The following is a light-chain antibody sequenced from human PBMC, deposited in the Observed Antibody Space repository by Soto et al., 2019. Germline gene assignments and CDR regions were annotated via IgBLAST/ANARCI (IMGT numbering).Light chain of an antibody. CDR1: QSVSNNY. V-gene: IGKV3-20*01. Sequence: EIVLTQSPGTLSLSPGERATLSSRASQSVSNNYLAWYQQKPGQAPRLLIYGASNRATGIPDRFSGSGSGTDFTLTISRLEPEAFAVYYCQQYGSSGTFGQGSKVEIK. CDR3: QQYGSSGT. J-gene: IGKJ1*01. CDR2: GAS.